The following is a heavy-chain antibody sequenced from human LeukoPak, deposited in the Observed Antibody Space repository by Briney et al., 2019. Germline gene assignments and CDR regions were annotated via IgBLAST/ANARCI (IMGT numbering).Heavy chain of an antibody. CDR3: TRDLGIAVAVGG. V-gene: IGHV3-66*01. Sequence: HTGGSLRLSCTVSGFTVSNNYMTWVRQAPGNGLEWVSVIYSGGSTYYADSVKGRFTISRDNSKNTLYLQMNSLRAEDTAVYYCTRDLGIAVAVGGWGQGTLVTVSS. CDR1: GFTVSNNY. D-gene: IGHD6-19*01. J-gene: IGHJ4*02. CDR2: IYSGGST.